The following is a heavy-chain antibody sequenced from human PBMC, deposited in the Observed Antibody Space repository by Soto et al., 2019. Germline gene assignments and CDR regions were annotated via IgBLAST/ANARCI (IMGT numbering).Heavy chain of an antibody. Sequence: SETLSLTCTVSGGSISSSSYYWGWIRQLPGKGLEWIGSIYYSGSTYYNPSLKSRVTISVDTSKNHFSLKLSSVTAADTAVYYCARQPVGYFDYWGQGTLVTVSS. CDR3: ARQPVGYFDY. CDR2: IYYSGST. J-gene: IGHJ4*02. CDR1: GGSISSSSYY. D-gene: IGHD1-26*01. V-gene: IGHV4-39*01.